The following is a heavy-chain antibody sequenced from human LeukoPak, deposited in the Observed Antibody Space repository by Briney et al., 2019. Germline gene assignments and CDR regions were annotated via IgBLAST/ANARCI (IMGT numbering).Heavy chain of an antibody. CDR2: ISGSGGVT. D-gene: IGHD3-10*01. J-gene: IGHJ4*02. V-gene: IGHV3-23*01. Sequence: PGGSLRLSCAASGFTFTTSVMNWVRQAPGKGLEWVSVISGSGGVTYYADSVKGRFTISRDKSKNMLYLQMNSLRAEDTAVYYCAKELWFGELLVFDYWGQGTLVTVSS. CDR3: AKELWFGELLVFDY. CDR1: GFTFTTSV.